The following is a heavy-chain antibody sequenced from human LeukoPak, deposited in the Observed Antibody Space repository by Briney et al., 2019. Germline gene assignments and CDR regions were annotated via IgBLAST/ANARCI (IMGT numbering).Heavy chain of an antibody. J-gene: IGHJ5*02. V-gene: IGHV1-69*05. CDR3: ASGAYYDFLFDP. CDR2: IIPIFGTA. CDR1: GGTFSSYA. D-gene: IGHD3-3*01. Sequence: GASVKVSCKASGGTFSSYAISWVRQAPGQGLEWMGRIIPIFGTANYAQKFQGRVTITTDESTSTAYMELSSLRSEDTAVYYCASGAYYDFLFDPWGQGTLVTVSS.